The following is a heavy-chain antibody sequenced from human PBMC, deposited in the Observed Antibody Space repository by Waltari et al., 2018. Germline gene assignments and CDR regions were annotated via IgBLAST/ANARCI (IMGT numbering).Heavy chain of an antibody. J-gene: IGHJ6*03. CDR3: ARGNLGGSPLAYYYYMDV. D-gene: IGHD1-26*01. Sequence: QVQLVQSGAEVKKPGSSVKVSCKASGGTFSSYAISWVRQAPGQGLEWMGGIIPIFGTANYAQKFQGRVTITTDESTSTAYMELSSLRSEDTAVYYCARGNLGGSPLAYYYYMDVWGKGTTVTVSS. CDR1: GGTFSSYA. CDR2: IIPIFGTA. V-gene: IGHV1-69*05.